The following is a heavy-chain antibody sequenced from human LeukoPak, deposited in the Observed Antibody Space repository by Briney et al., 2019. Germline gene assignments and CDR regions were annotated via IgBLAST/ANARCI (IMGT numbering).Heavy chain of an antibody. J-gene: IGHJ1*01. Sequence: ASVKVSCKASGYTFTRYGISWVRQAPGQGLEWMGWISAYNGDTNYAQKVQGRVTMTTDTSTSTAYMELRSLRSDDTAVYYCARPYYYDSSHFQHWGQGTLVTVSS. V-gene: IGHV1-18*01. D-gene: IGHD3-22*01. CDR1: GYTFTRYG. CDR2: ISAYNGDT. CDR3: ARPYYYDSSHFQH.